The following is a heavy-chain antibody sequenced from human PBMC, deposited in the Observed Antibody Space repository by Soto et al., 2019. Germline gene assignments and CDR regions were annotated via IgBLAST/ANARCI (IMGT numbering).Heavy chain of an antibody. V-gene: IGHV1-18*01. CDR3: ARGPMGVVVVAATPFWFDP. CDR2: ISAYNGNT. CDR1: GYTFTSYG. Sequence: ASVKVSCKASGYTFTSYGISWVRQAPGQGLEWMGWISAYNGNTNCAQKLQGRVTMTTDTSTSTAYMELRSLRSDDTAVYYCARGPMGVVVVAATPFWFDPWGQGTLVTVSS. J-gene: IGHJ5*02. D-gene: IGHD2-15*01.